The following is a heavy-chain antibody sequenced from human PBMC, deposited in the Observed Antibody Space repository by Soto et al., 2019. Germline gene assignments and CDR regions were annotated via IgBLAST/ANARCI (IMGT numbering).Heavy chain of an antibody. V-gene: IGHV3-21*01. J-gene: IGHJ4*02. Sequence: EVQLVESGGGLVKPGGSLRLSCAASGFTFSSYSMNWVRQAPGKGLEWVSSISSSSSYIYYADSVKGRFTISRDNAKNSLYLQMHSLRAEDTAVYYCARDAALYCSGGSCYPHYWGQGTLVTVSS. D-gene: IGHD2-15*01. CDR1: GFTFSSYS. CDR3: ARDAALYCSGGSCYPHY. CDR2: ISSSSSYI.